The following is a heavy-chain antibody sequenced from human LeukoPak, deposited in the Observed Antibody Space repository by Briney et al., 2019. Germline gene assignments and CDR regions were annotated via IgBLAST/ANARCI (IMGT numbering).Heavy chain of an antibody. CDR2: INAMSGGT. D-gene: IGHD3-22*01. CDR3: ARDYVVNYYDSSGYQRGADAVDI. CDR1: GYIFTSYY. J-gene: IGHJ3*02. Sequence: GSVKVSCKASGYIFTSYYIHWVRQAPGQGLEWMGIINAMSGGTSNAQKFQGRVTMTRDTSTRTVYMELSSLRSEDTAVYYCARDYVVNYYDSSGYQRGADAVDIWGQGTMVTVSA. V-gene: IGHV1-46*01.